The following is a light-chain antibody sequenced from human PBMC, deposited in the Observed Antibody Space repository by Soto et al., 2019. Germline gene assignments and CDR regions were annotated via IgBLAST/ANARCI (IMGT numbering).Light chain of an antibody. J-gene: IGKJ4*01. CDR3: QQLNSYPRT. CDR1: QGISSY. CDR2: AAS. V-gene: IGKV1-9*01. Sequence: IQLTQSPSSLSASVGDRVTITCRASQGISSYLAWYQQKPGKVPKLLIYAASTLQSGVPSRFSGSGSGTDFTLTISSLQPEDFATYYCQQLNSYPRTFGGGTKVEIK.